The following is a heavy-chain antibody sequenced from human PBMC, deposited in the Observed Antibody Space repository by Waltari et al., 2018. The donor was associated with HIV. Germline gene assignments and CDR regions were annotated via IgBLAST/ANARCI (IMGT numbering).Heavy chain of an antibody. D-gene: IGHD1-26*01. V-gene: IGHV3-9*01. CDR1: GFTFDDYA. CDR2: ISWNSGSI. CDR3: AKDIEDKWELRGGYFDY. J-gene: IGHJ4*02. Sequence: EVQLVESGGGLVQPGRSLRLSCAGAGFTFDDYAMHWVRQAPGKGLGWVSGISWNSGSIGYADSVKGRFTISRDNAKDSLFLQMNSLRAEDTALYFCAKDIEDKWELRGGYFDYWGQGTLVTVSS.